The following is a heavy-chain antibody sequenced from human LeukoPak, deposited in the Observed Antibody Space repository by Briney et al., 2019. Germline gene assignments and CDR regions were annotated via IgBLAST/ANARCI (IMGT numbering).Heavy chain of an antibody. V-gene: IGHV4-59*12. J-gene: IGHJ4*02. Sequence: PSETLSLTCTVSGGSISSYYWSWIRQPPGKGLEWIGYIYYSGSTNYNPSLKSRVTISVDTSKNQFSLKLNSVTAADAAVYYCARENFERYYWGQGTLVTVSS. D-gene: IGHD1-7*01. CDR3: ARENFERYY. CDR1: GGSISSYY. CDR2: IYYSGST.